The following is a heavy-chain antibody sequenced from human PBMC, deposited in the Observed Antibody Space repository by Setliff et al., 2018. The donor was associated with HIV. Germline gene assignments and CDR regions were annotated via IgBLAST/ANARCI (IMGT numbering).Heavy chain of an antibody. J-gene: IGHJ4*01. D-gene: IGHD2-8*01. CDR1: SGSISYYY. CDR3: ARKHPHCTDGVCYTETFDY. Sequence: PSETLSLTCNVPSGSISYYYWSWVRQPPGRGLEWIGYVSHSGSTSYNPSLKSRVTTSVDTSKNQLSLRLRSVTAADTAVYYCARKHPHCTDGVCYTETFDYWGHGMLVTVSS. V-gene: IGHV4-59*01. CDR2: VSHSGST.